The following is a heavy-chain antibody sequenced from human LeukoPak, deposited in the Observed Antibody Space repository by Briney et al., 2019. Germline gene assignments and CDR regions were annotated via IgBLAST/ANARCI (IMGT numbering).Heavy chain of an antibody. Sequence: SETLSFTCAVYGGSFSGYYWSWIRQPPGKGLEWIGEINHSGSTNYNPSLKSRVTISVDTSKNQFSLKLSSVTAADTAVYYCARVLAEIAVAGTVFDYWGQGTLVTVSS. CDR2: INHSGST. CDR1: GGSFSGYY. J-gene: IGHJ4*02. CDR3: ARVLAEIAVAGTVFDY. V-gene: IGHV4-34*01. D-gene: IGHD6-19*01.